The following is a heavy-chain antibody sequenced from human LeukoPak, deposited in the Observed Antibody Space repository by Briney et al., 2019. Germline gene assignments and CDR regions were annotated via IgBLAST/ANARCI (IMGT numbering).Heavy chain of an antibody. V-gene: IGHV3-9*01. D-gene: IGHD3-22*01. J-gene: IGHJ4*02. CDR2: ISWNSGSI. CDR3: AKEMYYYDSSGFRPPFDY. CDR1: GFTFSSYA. Sequence: GGSLRLSCAASGFTFSSYAMHWVRQAPGKGLEWVSGISWNSGSIGYADSVKGRFTISRDNAKNSLYLQMNSLRAEDTALYYCAKEMYYYDSSGFRPPFDYWGQGTLVTVSS.